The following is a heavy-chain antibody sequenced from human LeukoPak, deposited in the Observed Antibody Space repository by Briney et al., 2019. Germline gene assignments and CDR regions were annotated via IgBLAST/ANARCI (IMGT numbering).Heavy chain of an antibody. Sequence: SETLSLTCTVSGGSISSYYWSWIRQPPGKGLEWLGYIHYSGNTDYNPSLKSRVTMSLHTSENQFSLKLSSVTAADTAVHYCARVPYSGYEFTIDSWGQGTLVTVSS. D-gene: IGHD5-12*01. J-gene: IGHJ4*02. CDR1: GGSISSYY. V-gene: IGHV4-59*01. CDR3: ARVPYSGYEFTIDS. CDR2: IHYSGNT.